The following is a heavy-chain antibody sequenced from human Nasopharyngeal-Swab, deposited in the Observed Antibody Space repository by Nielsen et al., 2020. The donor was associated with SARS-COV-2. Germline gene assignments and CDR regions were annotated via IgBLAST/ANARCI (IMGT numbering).Heavy chain of an antibody. CDR1: GFSLNTYKMS. Sequence: SGPTLVKPTQTLTLTCTFSGFSLNTYKMSVSWIRQPPGKALEWLALIDWDDDKYYSTSLKTRLTISKDTSKNQVVLTLTNVDPVDTATYYRARISDVDGSAEADLYFDFWGQGTLVTVSS. CDR3: ARISDVDGSAEADLYFDF. J-gene: IGHJ4*02. CDR2: IDWDDDK. D-gene: IGHD6-13*01. V-gene: IGHV2-70*01.